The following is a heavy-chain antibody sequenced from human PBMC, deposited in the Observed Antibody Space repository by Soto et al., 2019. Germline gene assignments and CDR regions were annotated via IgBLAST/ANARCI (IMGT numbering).Heavy chain of an antibody. D-gene: IGHD7-27*01. CDR2: IFYNGST. Sequence: QVQLQESGPGLVKPSETLSLTCTVSGASINTYYWSWIRQPPGKGLEWIGYIFYNGSTNYNPSLTSXXTXSXXTWKNQVSLKLSSVTAADTAMYYCARQIPIFGLDVWGQGTTLTVSS. CDR3: ARQIPIFGLDV. J-gene: IGHJ6*02. CDR1: GASINTYY. V-gene: IGHV4-59*08.